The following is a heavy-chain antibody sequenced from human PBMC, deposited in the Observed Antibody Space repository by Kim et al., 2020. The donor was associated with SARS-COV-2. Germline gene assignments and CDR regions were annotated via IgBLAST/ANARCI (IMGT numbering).Heavy chain of an antibody. Sequence: QKFQGSVTMTRDTSTSTVYMELSSLRSEDTAVYYCARDSEYSSGWLPFDYWGQGTLVTVSS. D-gene: IGHD6-19*01. CDR3: ARDSEYSSGWLPFDY. V-gene: IGHV1-46*01. J-gene: IGHJ4*02.